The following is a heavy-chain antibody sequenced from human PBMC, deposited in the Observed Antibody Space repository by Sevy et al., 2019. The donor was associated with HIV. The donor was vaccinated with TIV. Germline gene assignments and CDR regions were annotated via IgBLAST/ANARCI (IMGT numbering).Heavy chain of an antibody. Sequence: GGSLRLSCAASGFTVSSNYMSWVRQAPGKGLEWVSVIYSGGSTYYADSVKGRFTISRDNSKNTLYLQMNSLRAEDTAVYYCARDGGWTTPSCSSTSCSDYYYGMDVWGQGTTVTVSS. CDR1: GFTVSSNY. J-gene: IGHJ6*02. D-gene: IGHD2-2*01. V-gene: IGHV3-66*01. CDR2: IYSGGST. CDR3: ARDGGWTTPSCSSTSCSDYYYGMDV.